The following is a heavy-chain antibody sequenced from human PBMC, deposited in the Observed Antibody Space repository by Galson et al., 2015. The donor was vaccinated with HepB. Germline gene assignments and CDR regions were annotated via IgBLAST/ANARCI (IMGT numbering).Heavy chain of an antibody. CDR3: ARADGGIAVAGTNYYYYGMDV. J-gene: IGHJ6*02. D-gene: IGHD6-19*01. CDR1: GGSISSYY. Sequence: SETLSLTCTVSGGSISSYYWSWIRQPPGKGLEWIGYIYYSGSTNYNPSLKSRVTISVDTSKNQFSLKLSSVTAADTAVYYCARADGGIAVAGTNYYYYGMDVWGQGTTVTVSS. V-gene: IGHV4-59*01. CDR2: IYYSGST.